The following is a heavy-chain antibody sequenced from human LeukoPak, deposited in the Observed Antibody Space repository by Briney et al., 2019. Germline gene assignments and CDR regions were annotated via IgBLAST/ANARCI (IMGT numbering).Heavy chain of an antibody. CDR1: GGSISSFDSY. D-gene: IGHD5-24*01. CDR3: ARGRDAYKVGY. V-gene: IGHV4-31*03. CDR2: VYYSGST. Sequence: SETLSLTCTVSGGSISSFDSYWSWIRHHPGKGLEWIGCVYYSGSTYFNPSLKSRVTISVDTSKNQFSLNLSSVTAADTAVYYCARGRDAYKVGYWGQGTLVTVSS. J-gene: IGHJ4*02.